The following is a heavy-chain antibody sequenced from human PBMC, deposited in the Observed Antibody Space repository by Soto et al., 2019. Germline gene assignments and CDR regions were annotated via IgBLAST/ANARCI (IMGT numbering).Heavy chain of an antibody. V-gene: IGHV4-39*01. CDR1: GGSISSSSYY. CDR2: IYYSGST. Sequence: PSETLSLTCTVSGGSISSSSYYWGWIRQPPGKGLEWIGSIYYSGSTYYNPSLKSRVTISVDTSNNQFSLHLSSVTPDDTAVYYCVRLIGNSWLDSWGQGTPVTVSS. CDR3: VRLIGNSWLDS. J-gene: IGHJ5*01.